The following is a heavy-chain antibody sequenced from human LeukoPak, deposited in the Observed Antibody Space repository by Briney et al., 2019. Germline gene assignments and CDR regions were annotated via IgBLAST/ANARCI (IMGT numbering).Heavy chain of an antibody. CDR1: GGSISSSSYY. Sequence: PSETLPLTCTVSGGSISSSSYYWGWIRQPPGKGLEWIGSIYYSGSTYYNPSLKSRVTISVDTSKNQFSLKLSSVTAADTAVYYCAKLVQLERRGYFDYWGQGTLVTVSS. CDR3: AKLVQLERRGYFDY. V-gene: IGHV4-39*01. D-gene: IGHD1-1*01. J-gene: IGHJ4*02. CDR2: IYYSGST.